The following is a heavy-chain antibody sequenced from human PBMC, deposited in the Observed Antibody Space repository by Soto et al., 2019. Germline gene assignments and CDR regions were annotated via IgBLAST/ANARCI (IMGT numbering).Heavy chain of an antibody. CDR2: INAGNGNT. Sequence: GASLKVSCKASGYTFTSYAMHWVRQAPGQRLEWMGWINAGNGNTKYSQKFQGRVTITRDTSASTAYMELSSLRSEDTAVYYCARMEAIFGVVIIPGWFDPWGQGTLVNVSS. CDR1: GYTFTSYA. D-gene: IGHD3-3*01. J-gene: IGHJ5*02. V-gene: IGHV1-3*01. CDR3: ARMEAIFGVVIIPGWFDP.